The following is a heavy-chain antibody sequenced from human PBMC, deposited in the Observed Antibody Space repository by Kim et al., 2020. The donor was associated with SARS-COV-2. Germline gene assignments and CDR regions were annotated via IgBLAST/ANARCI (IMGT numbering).Heavy chain of an antibody. Sequence: DCNPSLKSRTTMSVDTSKNQFSLKLNSVTVADTAVYYCARDEAAAAYYFDHWGQGALVTVSS. CDR3: ARDEAAAAYYFDH. D-gene: IGHD6-13*01. J-gene: IGHJ4*02. V-gene: IGHV4-4*07.